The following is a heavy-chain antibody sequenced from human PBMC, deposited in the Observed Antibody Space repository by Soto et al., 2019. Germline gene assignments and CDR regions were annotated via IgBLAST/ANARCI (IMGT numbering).Heavy chain of an antibody. D-gene: IGHD3-16*02. CDR3: ARAPYVWGSSRPYYFDY. Sequence: QVQLQESGPGLVKPSQTLSLTCTVSGGSISSGGYYWSWIRQHPGKGLEWIGYLYYSGSTYYNPSLQGRVTLSVDTSKHQFSLKLSSVTAADTAVYYCARAPYVWGSSRPYYFDYWGQGTLVTVSS. CDR2: LYYSGST. V-gene: IGHV4-31*03. J-gene: IGHJ4*02. CDR1: GGSISSGGYY.